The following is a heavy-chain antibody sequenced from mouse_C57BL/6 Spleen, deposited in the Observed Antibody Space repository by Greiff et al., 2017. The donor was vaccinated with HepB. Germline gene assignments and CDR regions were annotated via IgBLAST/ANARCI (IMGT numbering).Heavy chain of an antibody. D-gene: IGHD1-1*01. Sequence: QVQLQQPGTELVKPGASVKLSCKASGYTFTSYWMHWVKQRPGQGLEWIGNINPSNGGTNYNEKFKSKATLTVDKSSSTAYMQLSSLTSEDSAVYYCGRVDYYYGSSYWYFDVWGTGTTVTVSS. J-gene: IGHJ1*03. CDR2: INPSNGGT. CDR3: GRVDYYYGSSYWYFDV. V-gene: IGHV1-53*01. CDR1: GYTFTSYW.